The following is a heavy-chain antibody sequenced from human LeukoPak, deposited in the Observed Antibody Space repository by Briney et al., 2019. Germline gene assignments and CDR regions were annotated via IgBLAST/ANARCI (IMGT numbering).Heavy chain of an antibody. V-gene: IGHV3-23*01. CDR3: ARGREAYDILTGCDY. CDR2: ISGSGGST. Sequence: PGGSLRLSCAASGFTFSNYAMSWVRQAPGKGLEWVSAISGSGGSTYYADSVKGRFTISRDNSKNTLYLQMNSLRAEDTAVYYCARGREAYDILTGCDYWGQGTLVTVSS. D-gene: IGHD3-9*01. CDR1: GFTFSNYA. J-gene: IGHJ4*02.